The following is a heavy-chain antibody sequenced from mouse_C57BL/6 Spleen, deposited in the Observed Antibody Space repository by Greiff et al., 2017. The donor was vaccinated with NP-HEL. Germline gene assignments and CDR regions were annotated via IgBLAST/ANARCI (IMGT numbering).Heavy chain of an antibody. V-gene: IGHV3-6*01. CDR2: ISYDGSN. CDR1: GYSITSGYY. Sequence: EVQLQQSGPGLVKPSQSLSLTCSVTGYSITSGYYWNWIRQFPGNKLEWMGYISYDGSNNYNPSLKNRISITRDTSKNQFFLKLNSVTTEDTATYYCARDPSNPYAMDYWGQGTSVTVSS. D-gene: IGHD2-5*01. CDR3: ARDPSNPYAMDY. J-gene: IGHJ4*01.